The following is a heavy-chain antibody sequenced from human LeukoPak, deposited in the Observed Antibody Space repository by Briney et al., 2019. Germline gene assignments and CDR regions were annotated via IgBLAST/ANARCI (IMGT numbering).Heavy chain of an antibody. J-gene: IGHJ4*02. Sequence: ASVKVSCKASGYTFTGYHIHWVRQAPGQGLEWLGWINPKNGDTNYPQKFLGRVAVTRDTSISTAYMELSRLTSDDTAVYYCATDMTSVTTFDYWGQGTLVTVSS. V-gene: IGHV1-2*02. CDR1: GYTFTGYH. CDR2: INPKNGDT. D-gene: IGHD4-17*01. CDR3: ATDMTSVTTFDY.